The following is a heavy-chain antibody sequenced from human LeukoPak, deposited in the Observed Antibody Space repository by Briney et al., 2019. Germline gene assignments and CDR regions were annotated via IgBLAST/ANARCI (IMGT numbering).Heavy chain of an antibody. V-gene: IGHV4-31*03. CDR1: GGSISSGGYY. J-gene: IGHJ4*02. CDR3: ARARQSSRDFDY. Sequence: SETLSLTCTVSGGSISSGGYYWSWIRQHPGKSLEWIGYVYYSGSTYYNPSLKSRVTISVDTSKNQFSLKLSSVTAADTAVYYCARARQSSRDFDYWGQGTLVTVSS. D-gene: IGHD3/OR15-3a*01. CDR2: VYYSGST.